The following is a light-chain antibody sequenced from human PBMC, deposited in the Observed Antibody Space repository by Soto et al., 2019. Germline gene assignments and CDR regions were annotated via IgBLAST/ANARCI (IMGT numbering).Light chain of an antibody. V-gene: IGKV3-20*01. Sequence: EIVLTQSPGTLSLSPGERATLSCRASQSVDSRFLAWYQQKRRQAPRVLMYGASIRATGIPDRFSGSWSGTDFTRSIRRLEPEDFAVYYCQQYDSSRTCGQGTKVEMK. CDR2: GAS. CDR1: QSVDSRF. J-gene: IGKJ1*01. CDR3: QQYDSSRT.